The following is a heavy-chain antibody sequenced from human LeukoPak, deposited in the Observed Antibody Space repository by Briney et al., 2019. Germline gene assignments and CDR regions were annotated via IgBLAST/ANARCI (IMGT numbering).Heavy chain of an antibody. J-gene: IGHJ4*02. CDR3: ARNIKIFGVVDY. CDR1: GGSISSYY. Sequence: SETLSLTCTVSGGSISSYYWSWIRQPPGKGLEWIGYIYYSGSTNYNPSLKSRVTISVDTSKNQFALKLSSVTAEDKAVYYCARNIKIFGVVDYWGQGTLVTVSS. V-gene: IGHV4-59*01. D-gene: IGHD3-3*01. CDR2: IYYSGST.